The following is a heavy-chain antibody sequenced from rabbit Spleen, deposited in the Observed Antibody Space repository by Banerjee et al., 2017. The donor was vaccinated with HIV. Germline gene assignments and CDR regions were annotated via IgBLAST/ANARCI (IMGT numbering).Heavy chain of an antibody. J-gene: IGHJ6*01. D-gene: IGHD1-1*01. CDR1: GFSFSSYYY. CDR3: ARYLNGGALYTTMDL. V-gene: IGHV1S45*01. CDR2: IDGGSSGST. Sequence: QEQVVESGGGLVQPEGSLTLTCTASGFSFSSYYYMCWVRQAPGKGLEWIVCIDGGSSGSTYYATWAKVRFTVSKTSSTTGTLQMTSLTAADTATYFCARYLNGGALYTTMDLWGPGTLVTVS.